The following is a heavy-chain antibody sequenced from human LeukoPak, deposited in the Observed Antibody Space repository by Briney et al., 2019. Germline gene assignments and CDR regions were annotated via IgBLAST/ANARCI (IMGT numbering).Heavy chain of an antibody. CDR3: AIAAAQYYYYYYMDV. CDR1: GGTFSSYA. Sequence: SVKVSCKASGGTFSSYAIGWVRQAPGQGLEWMGRIIPIFGTANYAQKFQGRVTITTDESTSTAYMELSSLRSEDTAVYYCAIAAAQYYYYYYMDVWGKGTTVTVSS. D-gene: IGHD6-13*01. CDR2: IIPIFGTA. V-gene: IGHV1-69*05. J-gene: IGHJ6*03.